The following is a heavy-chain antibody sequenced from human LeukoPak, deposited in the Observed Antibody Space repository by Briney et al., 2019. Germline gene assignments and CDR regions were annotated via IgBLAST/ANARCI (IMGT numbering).Heavy chain of an antibody. CDR3: ARDPHSARAFDY. D-gene: IGHD2-15*01. CDR2: ISSSGSTI. Sequence: GGSLRLSRAASGFTFSDYYMSWIRQAPGKGLEWVSYISSSGSTIYYADSVKGRFTISRDNAKNSLYLQMNSLRAEDTAVYYCARDPHSARAFDYWGQGTLVTVSS. V-gene: IGHV3-11*01. CDR1: GFTFSDYY. J-gene: IGHJ4*02.